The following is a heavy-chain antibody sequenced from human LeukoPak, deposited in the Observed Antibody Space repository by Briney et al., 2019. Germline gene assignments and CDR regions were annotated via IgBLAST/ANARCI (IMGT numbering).Heavy chain of an antibody. D-gene: IGHD2-2*01. CDR2: ISGSGGST. CDR3: AKGSCSSTSCQIYYYYYGMDV. J-gene: IGHJ6*02. Sequence: GSLRLSCAASGFTFSSYAMSWVRQAPGKGLEWVSAISGSGGSTYYADSVKGRFTISRDNSKNTLYLQMNSLRAEDTAVYYCAKGSCSSTSCQIYYYYYGMDVWGQGTTVTVSS. V-gene: IGHV3-23*01. CDR1: GFTFSSYA.